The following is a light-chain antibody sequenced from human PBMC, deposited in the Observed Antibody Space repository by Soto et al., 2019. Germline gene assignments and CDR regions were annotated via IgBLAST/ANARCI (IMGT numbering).Light chain of an antibody. V-gene: IGKV2-28*01. J-gene: IGKJ1*01. CDR3: MQALLTWT. CDR1: QSLLHSNGYNY. CDR2: LGS. Sequence: DIVMTQSPLSLPVTPGEPASISCRSSQSLLHSNGYNYLDWYLQKPGQSPQLLIYLGSNRASGVPDRFSGSGSGTDFTLKISRVEAGDVGVYYCMQALLTWTFGQGSKVDI.